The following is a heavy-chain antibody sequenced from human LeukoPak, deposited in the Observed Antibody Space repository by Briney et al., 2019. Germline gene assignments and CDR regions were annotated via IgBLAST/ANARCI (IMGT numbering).Heavy chain of an antibody. CDR3: AKRYCTGGSCCPDY. D-gene: IGHD2-15*01. CDR1: GFTFSNYA. V-gene: IGHV3-23*01. CDR2: ISDDGGAT. Sequence: GGSLRLSCVASGFTFSNYAMSWVRQAPGKGLEWVSAISDDGGATYHADSVKGRFTISRDNSKNTLYLQMNSLRAKDTAVYYCAKRYCTGGSCCPDYWGQGTLVTVPS. J-gene: IGHJ4*02.